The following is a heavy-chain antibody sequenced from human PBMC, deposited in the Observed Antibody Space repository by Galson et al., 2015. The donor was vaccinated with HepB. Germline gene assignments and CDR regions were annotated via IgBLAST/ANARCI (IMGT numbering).Heavy chain of an antibody. CDR1: GYTLTELS. CDR2: INAGNGNT. Sequence: SVKVSCKVSGYTLTELSMHWVRQAPGQRLEWMGWINAGNGNTKYSQKFQGRVTITRDTSASTAYMELSSLRSEDTAVYYCARVGSSGWLGYYYYGMDVWGQGTTVTVSS. CDR3: ARVGSSGWLGYYYYGMDV. J-gene: IGHJ6*02. V-gene: IGHV1-3*01. D-gene: IGHD6-19*01.